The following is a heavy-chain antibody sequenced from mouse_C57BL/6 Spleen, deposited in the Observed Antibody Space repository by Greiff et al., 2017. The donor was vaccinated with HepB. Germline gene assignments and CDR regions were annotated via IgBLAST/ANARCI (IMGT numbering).Heavy chain of an antibody. D-gene: IGHD1-1*01. Sequence: QVQLQQPGAELVKPGASVKLSCKASGYTFTSYWMQWVKQRPGQGLEWIGEIDPSDSYTNYNQKFKGKATLTVDTSSSTAYMQLSSLTSEDSAVYYCASSIYYYGSRYFDVWGTGTTVTVSS. J-gene: IGHJ1*03. CDR3: ASSIYYYGSRYFDV. CDR1: GYTFTSYW. CDR2: IDPSDSYT. V-gene: IGHV1-50*01.